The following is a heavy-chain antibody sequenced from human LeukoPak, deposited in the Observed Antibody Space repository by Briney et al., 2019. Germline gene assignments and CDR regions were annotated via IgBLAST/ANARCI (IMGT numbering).Heavy chain of an antibody. J-gene: IGHJ4*02. Sequence: GGSLRLSCASSGFTFSSYWMHWVRQAPGKGLVWVSRLNGDASSTNYADSVKGRFTISRDNAKNTLYLQMNGLRAEDTAVYYCARGGRITIYPDYWGPGTLVTVSS. V-gene: IGHV3-74*01. CDR1: GFTFSSYW. D-gene: IGHD3-3*01. CDR2: LNGDASST. CDR3: ARGGRITIYPDY.